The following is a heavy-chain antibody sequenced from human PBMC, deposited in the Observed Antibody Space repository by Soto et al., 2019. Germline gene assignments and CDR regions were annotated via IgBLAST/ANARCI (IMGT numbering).Heavy chain of an antibody. CDR2: IDWDDDK. Sequence: SGPTLVNPTQTLTLTCTFSGFSLSTSGMCVSWIRQPPGKALEWLALIDWDDDKYYSTSLKTRLTTSKDTSKNQVVLTMTNMDPVDTATYYCARIQHSSGYYDLDYWGQGTLVTVSS. CDR3: ARIQHSSGYYDLDY. V-gene: IGHV2-70*01. J-gene: IGHJ4*02. D-gene: IGHD3-22*01. CDR1: GFSLSTSGMC.